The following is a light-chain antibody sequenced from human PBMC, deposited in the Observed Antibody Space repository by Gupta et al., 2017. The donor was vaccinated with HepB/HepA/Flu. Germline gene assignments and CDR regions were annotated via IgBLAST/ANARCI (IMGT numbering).Light chain of an antibody. CDR2: LGS. Sequence: DIVMTQSPLSLPVTPGEPASISCRSSQSLLHSNGYNYLDWYLQKPGQSPQLLIYLGSNRASGVPDRFSGSGSGTDFTLKISRVEAEHIGVYYCRQALQTPRTFGQATKVQI. CDR1: QSLLHSNGYNY. J-gene: IGKJ1*01. V-gene: IGKV2-28*01. CDR3: RQALQTPRT.